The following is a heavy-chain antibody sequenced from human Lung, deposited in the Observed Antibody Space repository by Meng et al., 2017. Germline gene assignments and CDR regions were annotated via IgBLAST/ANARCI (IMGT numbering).Heavy chain of an antibody. D-gene: IGHD2-21*01. CDR2: TNYRSKWYS. Sequence: VQLHPSGPGLLKPSQTLSRTCAIAVDSASRNRDAWNWIRQSPSRGLEWLGRTNYRSKWYSDYATSVRSRITINADTSKNQFSLQLNSLTPEDTAVYYCTGVGHKNWFDSWGQGTLVTVFS. V-gene: IGHV6-1*01. CDR1: VDSASRNRDA. J-gene: IGHJ5*01. CDR3: TGVGHKNWFDS.